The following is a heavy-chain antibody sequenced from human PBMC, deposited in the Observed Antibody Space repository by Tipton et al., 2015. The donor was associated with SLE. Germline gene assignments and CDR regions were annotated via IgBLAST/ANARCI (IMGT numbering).Heavy chain of an antibody. D-gene: IGHD2-8*01. Sequence: TLSLTCAVYGGSFSGYYWSWICTPPGKGKEWIGEINHSGSTNYNPSLKSRVTISINTSKNQCSLDLSSVTAADTAVYFCARGVRCSGGQSAFAIWGQVTIVSVSS. CDR2: INHSGST. V-gene: IGHV4-34*01. CDR1: GGSFSGYY. CDR3: ARGVRCSGGQSAFAI. J-gene: IGHJ3*02.